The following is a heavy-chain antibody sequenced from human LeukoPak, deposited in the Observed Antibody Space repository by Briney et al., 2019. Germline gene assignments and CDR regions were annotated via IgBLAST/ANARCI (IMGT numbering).Heavy chain of an antibody. V-gene: IGHV3-23*01. Sequence: GGSLRLSCAASGFTFSSYWMSWVRLAPGKGLEWVSAISGSGGSTYYADSVKGRFTISRDNSKNTLYLQMNSLRAEDTAVYYCASGDYVWGSYRYWFDYWGQGTLVTVSS. D-gene: IGHD3-16*02. J-gene: IGHJ4*02. CDR1: GFTFSSYW. CDR3: ASGDYVWGSYRYWFDY. CDR2: ISGSGGST.